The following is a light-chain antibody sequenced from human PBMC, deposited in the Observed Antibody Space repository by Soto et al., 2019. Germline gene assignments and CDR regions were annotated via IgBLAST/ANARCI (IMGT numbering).Light chain of an antibody. CDR3: ETWDSNTRV. Sequence: QAVLTQSSSASASLGSSVKLTCTLSSGHSSYIIAWHQQQPGKAPRYLMKLEGSGNYNKGSGVPDRFSGSSSGADRYLSISNLQSEDEADYYCETWDSNTRVFGGGPKLTVL. CDR2: LEGSGNY. V-gene: IGLV4-60*03. CDR1: SGHSSYI. J-gene: IGLJ3*02.